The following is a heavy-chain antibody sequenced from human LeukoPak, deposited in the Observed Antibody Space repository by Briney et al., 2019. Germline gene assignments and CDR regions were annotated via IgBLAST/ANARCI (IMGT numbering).Heavy chain of an antibody. V-gene: IGHV3-30-3*02. Sequence: GRSLRLSCAASGFTFSSYAMHWVRQAPGKGLEWVAVISYDGSNKYYAASVKGRCTISRDNSKNTLYLQMNSLRVEDTAVYYCAKPEGIAVAGSLDYWGQGTLVTVSS. D-gene: IGHD6-19*01. CDR3: AKPEGIAVAGSLDY. CDR2: ISYDGSNK. J-gene: IGHJ4*02. CDR1: GFTFSSYA.